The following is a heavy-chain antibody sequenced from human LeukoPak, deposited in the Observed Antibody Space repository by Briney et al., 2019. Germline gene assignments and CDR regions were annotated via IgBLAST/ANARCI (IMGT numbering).Heavy chain of an antibody. CDR1: GFTFNDYA. Sequence: GGSLRLSCAASGFTFNDYAMIWVRQAPGRGLGWVSAIRGSGGTTFYADSVKGRFTISRDNSKNTLYLQMNSLRAEDTAVYYCAKDPNGDYIGAFDMWGQGTKVTVSS. D-gene: IGHD4-17*01. CDR2: IRGSGGTT. CDR3: AKDPNGDYIGAFDM. J-gene: IGHJ3*02. V-gene: IGHV3-23*01.